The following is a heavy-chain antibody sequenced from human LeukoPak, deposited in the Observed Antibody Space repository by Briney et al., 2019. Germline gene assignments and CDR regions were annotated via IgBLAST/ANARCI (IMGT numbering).Heavy chain of an antibody. CDR3: ARESSGYYYYYMDV. Sequence: GGSLRLSCAASGFTFSSYEMNWVRQAPGKGLEWVSYISSSGSTIYYADSVKGRFTISRDNAKNTLYLQMNSLRAEDTAVYYCARESSGYYYYYMDVWGKGTTVTISS. CDR2: ISSSGSTI. V-gene: IGHV3-48*03. D-gene: IGHD3-22*01. J-gene: IGHJ6*03. CDR1: GFTFSSYE.